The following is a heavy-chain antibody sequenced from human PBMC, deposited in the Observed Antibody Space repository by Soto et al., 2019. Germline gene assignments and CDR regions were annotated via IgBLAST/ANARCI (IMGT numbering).Heavy chain of an antibody. J-gene: IGHJ4*02. CDR2: ISAYNGNT. Sequence: QVQLVQSGAEVKKPGASVKVSCKASGYTFTSYGISWVRQAPGQGLEWMGWISAYNGNTNYAQKLQGRVTMTTDTTTSTAYMALRSLSYDDTAVYSCARDLNYGLCDYWGQGTLVTVSS. V-gene: IGHV1-18*01. CDR1: GYTFTSYG. D-gene: IGHD3-10*01. CDR3: ARDLNYGLCDY.